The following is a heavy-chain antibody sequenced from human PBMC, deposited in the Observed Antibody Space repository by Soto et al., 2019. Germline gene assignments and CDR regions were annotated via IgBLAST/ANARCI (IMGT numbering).Heavy chain of an antibody. CDR1: GGSFSGYY. J-gene: IGHJ3*01. Sequence: PSETLSLTCAVYGGSFSGYYWSWIRQPPGKGLEWIGEINHSGSTNYNPSLKSRVTISVDTSKNQFSLKLSSVTAADTAEYYCARQEGYTYPPDAFDVWGQGTMVTVSS. CDR2: INHSGST. D-gene: IGHD5-18*01. CDR3: ARQEGYTYPPDAFDV. V-gene: IGHV4-34*01.